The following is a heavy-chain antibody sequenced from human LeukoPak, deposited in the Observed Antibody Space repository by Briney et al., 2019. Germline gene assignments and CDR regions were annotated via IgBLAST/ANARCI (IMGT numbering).Heavy chain of an antibody. CDR2: INHSGST. CDR3: ARTSIYYDSSGYRS. Sequence: SETLSLTCAVYGGSFTGYYWSGIRQPPGKGVEWGGEINHSGSTNYNPSLKSRVTISVDTSKNQFSLKLSSVTAADTAVYYCARTSIYYDSSGYRSWGQGTLVTASS. D-gene: IGHD3-22*01. J-gene: IGHJ5*02. CDR1: GGSFTGYY. V-gene: IGHV4-34*01.